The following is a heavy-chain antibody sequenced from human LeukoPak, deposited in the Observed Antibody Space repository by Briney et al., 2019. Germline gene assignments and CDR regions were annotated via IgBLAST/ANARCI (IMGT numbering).Heavy chain of an antibody. CDR3: ARRLSTRSYYLDD. CDR1: GGSISISSDY. Sequence: SETLSLTCTVSGGSISISSDYWGWIRHPPGKGLEWFGHIYYSGTTNYNPSLKSRVTMSVDTSKNQFSLKLNSATAADTAVYYCARRLSTRSYYLDDWGQGTLVTVSS. CDR2: IYYSGTT. J-gene: IGHJ4*02. V-gene: IGHV4-39*01. D-gene: IGHD2/OR15-2a*01.